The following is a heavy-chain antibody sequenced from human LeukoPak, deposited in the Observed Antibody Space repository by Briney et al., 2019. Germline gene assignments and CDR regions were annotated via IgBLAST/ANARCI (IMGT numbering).Heavy chain of an antibody. V-gene: IGHV1-69*01. Sequence: SVKVSCKASGGTFSSYAISWVRQAPGQGLEWMGGIIPIFGTANYAQKFQGRVTITADESTSTAYMELSSLRSEDTAVYYCARDPYGSGNAGDYWGQGTLVTVSS. CDR2: IIPIFGTA. CDR1: GGTFSSYA. J-gene: IGHJ4*02. CDR3: ARDPYGSGNAGDY. D-gene: IGHD3-10*01.